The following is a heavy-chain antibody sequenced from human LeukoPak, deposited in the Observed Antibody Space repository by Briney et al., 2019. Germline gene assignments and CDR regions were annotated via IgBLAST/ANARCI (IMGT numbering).Heavy chain of an antibody. D-gene: IGHD1-26*01. CDR3: AKWGSRWELHRFDY. J-gene: IGHJ4*02. V-gene: IGHV3-30*02. Sequence: SGGSLRLSCAASGFTFSSYGMHWVRQAPGKGLEWVAFIRYDGSNKYYADSVKGRFTISRDNSKNTLYLQMNSLRAEDTAVYYCAKWGSRWELHRFDYWGQGTLVTVSS. CDR2: IRYDGSNK. CDR1: GFTFSSYG.